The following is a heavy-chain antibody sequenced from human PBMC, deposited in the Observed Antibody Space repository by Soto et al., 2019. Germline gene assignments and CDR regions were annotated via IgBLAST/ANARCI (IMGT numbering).Heavy chain of an antibody. V-gene: IGHV3-15*07. CDR2: IRSNADGGTA. CDR1: GFTFSNAW. D-gene: IGHD3-3*01. Sequence: EVQLVESGGGLGKPGGSLRLSCAASGFTFSNAWMNWVRQAPGKGLEWVGRIRSNADGGTADYAAPVKGRFTFSRDDSQNTLFLQMNSLKTEDTAVYFCTTSISGLVTGHWGQGTLVTVSS. CDR3: TTSISGLVTGH. J-gene: IGHJ4*01.